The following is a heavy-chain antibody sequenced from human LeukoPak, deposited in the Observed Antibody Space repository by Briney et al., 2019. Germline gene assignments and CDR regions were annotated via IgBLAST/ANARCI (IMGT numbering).Heavy chain of an antibody. D-gene: IGHD1-20*01. J-gene: IGHJ4*02. CDR1: GFTFNNYW. CDR2: INKDGSEK. Sequence: GGSLRLSRAASGFTFNNYWMDWVRQAPGKGLEWVANINKDGSEKHYVDSVKGRFTISRDNAKNSLYLQMNSLRAEDTAVYYCARITGIHFDYWGQGTLVTVPS. CDR3: ARITGIHFDY. V-gene: IGHV3-7*01.